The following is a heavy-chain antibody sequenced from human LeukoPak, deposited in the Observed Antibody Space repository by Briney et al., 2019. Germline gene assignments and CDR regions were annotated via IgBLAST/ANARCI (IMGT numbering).Heavy chain of an antibody. D-gene: IGHD3-10*01. Sequence: GGSLRLSCAASGFTFSSYGMSWVRQAPGKGLEWVSAISGSGGSTYYADSVKGRFTISRDNSKNTLYLQMNSLRAEDTAVYYCAKAVLWFGESCFDYWGQGTLVTVSS. CDR1: GFTFSSYG. J-gene: IGHJ4*02. V-gene: IGHV3-23*01. CDR2: ISGSGGST. CDR3: AKAVLWFGESCFDY.